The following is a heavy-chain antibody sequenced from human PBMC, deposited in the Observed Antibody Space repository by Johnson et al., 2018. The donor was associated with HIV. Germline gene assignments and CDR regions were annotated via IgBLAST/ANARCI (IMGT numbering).Heavy chain of an antibody. D-gene: IGHD6-19*01. CDR3: ARGKKQWLDEDAFDI. CDR2: ISWNSGSI. J-gene: IGHJ3*02. V-gene: IGHV3-9*01. CDR1: GFTFDDYA. Sequence: EVQLVESGGGLVQPGRSLRLSCAASGFTFDDYAMHWVRQAPGKGLEWVSGISWNSGSIDYADSVKGRFTISRDNAKNSLYLQMNSLRAEDTALYYCARGKKQWLDEDAFDILGQGTMVTVSS.